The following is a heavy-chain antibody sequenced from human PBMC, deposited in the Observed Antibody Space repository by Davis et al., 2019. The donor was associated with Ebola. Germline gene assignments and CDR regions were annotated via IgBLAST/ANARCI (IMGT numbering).Heavy chain of an antibody. CDR1: EFIFSRYA. D-gene: IGHD1-26*01. J-gene: IGHJ4*02. CDR2: ISYNGADK. Sequence: GESLKISCAASEFIFSRYAMHWVRQAPGTGLEWVAFISYNGADKLYAASVKGRFTISRHNSKNTLYLQMNSLRAEDTAVYYCARDHTEYSGSYDYWGQGTLVTVSS. CDR3: ARDHTEYSGSYDY. V-gene: IGHV3-30*14.